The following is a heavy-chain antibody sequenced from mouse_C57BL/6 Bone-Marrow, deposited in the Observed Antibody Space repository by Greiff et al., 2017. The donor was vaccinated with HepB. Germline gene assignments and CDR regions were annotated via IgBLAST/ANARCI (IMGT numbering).Heavy chain of an antibody. Sequence: VQLQQPGAELVKPGASVKLSCKASGYTFTSYWMHWVKRRPGQGLEWIGMIHPNSGSTNYNEKFKSKATLTVDKSSSTAYMQLSSLTSEDSAVYYCARGHYGSSYWYFDVWGTGTTVTVSS. CDR1: GYTFTSYW. J-gene: IGHJ1*03. D-gene: IGHD1-1*01. V-gene: IGHV1-64*01. CDR2: IHPNSGST. CDR3: ARGHYGSSYWYFDV.